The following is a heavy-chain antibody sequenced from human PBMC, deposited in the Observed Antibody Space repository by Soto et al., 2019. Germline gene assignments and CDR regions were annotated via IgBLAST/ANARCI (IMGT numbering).Heavy chain of an antibody. D-gene: IGHD6-13*01. CDR1: GFTFSSYA. CDR3: VHRATLGGSWDTGYLDY. CDR2: ISGSDDST. J-gene: IGHJ4*02. V-gene: IGHV3-23*01. Sequence: GGSLRLSCAASGFTFSSYAMSWVRQAPGKGLEWVSVISGSDDSTYYADSVKGRFTISRDNSKNQVVLSMTNMDPVDTATYYCVHRATLGGSWDTGYLDYWGQGTLVTVSS.